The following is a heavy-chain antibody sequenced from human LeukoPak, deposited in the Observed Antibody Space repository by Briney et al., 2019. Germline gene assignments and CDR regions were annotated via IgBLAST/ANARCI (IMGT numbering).Heavy chain of an antibody. V-gene: IGHV3-74*01. CDR3: ARARIAVAGWFDP. CDR2: INSDGSST. D-gene: IGHD6-19*01. Sequence: GGSLRLSCAASGFTFSSYWMHWVRQAPGKGLVWVSRINSDGSSTSYADSVKGRFTISRDNAKNTLYLQMNSLRAEDTAVYYCARARIAVAGWFDPWGQGTLVTVSS. CDR1: GFTFSSYW. J-gene: IGHJ5*02.